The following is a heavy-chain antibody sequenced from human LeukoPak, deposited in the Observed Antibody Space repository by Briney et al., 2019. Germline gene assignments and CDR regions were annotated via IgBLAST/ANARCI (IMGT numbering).Heavy chain of an antibody. CDR1: GFTFSSYS. V-gene: IGHV3-21*01. CDR2: ISSSSYI. D-gene: IGHD2-2*01. Sequence: PGGSLRLSCAASGFTFSSYSMNWVRQAPGKGLEWVSSISSSSYIYYADSVKGRFTISGDKAKNSVYLQMNSLRVEDTAVYYCARDTKYAFDNWGQGTLVTVSS. J-gene: IGHJ4*02. CDR3: ARDTKYAFDN.